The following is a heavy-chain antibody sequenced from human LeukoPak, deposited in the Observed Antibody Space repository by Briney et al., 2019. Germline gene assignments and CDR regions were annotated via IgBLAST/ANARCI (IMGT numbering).Heavy chain of an antibody. J-gene: IGHJ5*02. CDR2: INPSGGST. D-gene: IGHD4-17*01. V-gene: IGHV1-46*01. Sequence: ASVKVSCKASGYTFTSYYMHWVRQAPGQGLEWMGIINPSGGSTSYAQKFQGRVTMTRDTSTSTVYMELSSLRSEDTAVYYCARGHYGDYRREVIWFDPWGQGTLVTVSS. CDR1: GYTFTSYY. CDR3: ARGHYGDYRREVIWFDP.